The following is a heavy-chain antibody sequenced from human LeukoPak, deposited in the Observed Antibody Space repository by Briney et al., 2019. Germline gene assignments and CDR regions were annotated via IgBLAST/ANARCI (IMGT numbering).Heavy chain of an antibody. CDR1: GGTFSSYA. CDR3: ARDLNPSYQPPYYYYMDV. J-gene: IGHJ6*03. V-gene: IGHV1-69*04. D-gene: IGHD2-2*01. Sequence: SVKVSCKASGGTFSSYAISWVRQAPGQGLEWRGRIIPILGIANYAQKFQGRVTITADKSTSTAYMELSSLRSEDTAVYYCARDLNPSYQPPYYYYMDVWGKGTTVTVSS. CDR2: IIPILGIA.